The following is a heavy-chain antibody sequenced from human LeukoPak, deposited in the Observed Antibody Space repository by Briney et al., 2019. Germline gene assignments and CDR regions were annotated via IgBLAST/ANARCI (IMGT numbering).Heavy chain of an antibody. J-gene: IGHJ4*02. CDR1: GYTFTSYA. V-gene: IGHV1-3*01. D-gene: IGHD3-16*01. CDR2: INAGNGNT. Sequence: ASVKVSCKASGYTFTSYAMHWVRQAPGQRLEWMGWINAGNGNTKYSQKFQGRVTITRDTSASTAYMELSSLRSEDTAVYYCARDDGAKFYDYVWGSYACNYWGQGTLVTVSS. CDR3: ARDDGAKFYDYVWGSYACNY.